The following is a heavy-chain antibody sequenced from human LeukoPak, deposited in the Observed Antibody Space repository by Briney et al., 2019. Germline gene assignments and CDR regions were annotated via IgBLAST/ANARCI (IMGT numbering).Heavy chain of an antibody. CDR1: GFTFSTYS. V-gene: IGHV3-48*01. Sequence: PGGSLRLSCAASGFTFSTYSMNWVRQAPGKGLEWVSYISTGSTTIYYADSVKGRFTTSRDNAKNSLYLQMNSLSAADTAVYYCARGSGSYPLPFDYWGQGTLVTVSS. D-gene: IGHD1-26*01. J-gene: IGHJ4*02. CDR2: ISTGSTTI. CDR3: ARGSGSYPLPFDY.